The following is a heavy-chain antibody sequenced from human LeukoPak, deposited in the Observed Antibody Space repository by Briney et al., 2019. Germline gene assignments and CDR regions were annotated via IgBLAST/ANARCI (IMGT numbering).Heavy chain of an antibody. CDR2: ISSSGSTI. Sequence: PGGSLRLSCAASGFTFSSYEMNWVRQAPGKGPEWVSYISSSGSTINYADSVKGRFTISRDNAKNSLYLQMNSLRAEDTAVYYCARGGGVYYYYYGMDVWGKGTTVTVSS. CDR1: GFTFSSYE. V-gene: IGHV3-48*03. D-gene: IGHD2-8*01. J-gene: IGHJ6*04. CDR3: ARGGGVYYYYYGMDV.